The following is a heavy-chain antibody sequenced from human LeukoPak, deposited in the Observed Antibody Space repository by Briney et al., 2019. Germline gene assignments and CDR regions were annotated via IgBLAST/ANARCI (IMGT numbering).Heavy chain of an antibody. CDR2: ISSSGSTI. CDR3: AREGRGSWYS. V-gene: IGHV3-48*03. D-gene: IGHD1-26*01. Sequence: GGSLRPSCAASGFTFSSYEMNWVRQAPGKGLEWVSYISSSGSTIYYADSVKGRFTISRDNAKNSLYLQMNRLRAEDTAVYYCAREGRGSWYSWGQGTLVTVSS. CDR1: GFTFSSYE. J-gene: IGHJ4*02.